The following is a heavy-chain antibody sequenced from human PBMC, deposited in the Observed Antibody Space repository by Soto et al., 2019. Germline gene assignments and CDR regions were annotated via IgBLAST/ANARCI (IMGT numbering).Heavy chain of an antibody. CDR1: GGSISSSSYY. D-gene: IGHD3-22*01. CDR2: IYYSGST. J-gene: IGHJ5*02. Sequence: SETLSLTCTVSGGSISSSSYYWGWIRQPPGKGLEWIGSIYYSGSTYYNPSLKSRVTISVDTSKNQFSLKLSSVTAADTAVYYCARHXRITMIVVVITNGWFDPWGQGTLVTVSS. V-gene: IGHV4-39*01. CDR3: ARHXRITMIVVVITNGWFDP.